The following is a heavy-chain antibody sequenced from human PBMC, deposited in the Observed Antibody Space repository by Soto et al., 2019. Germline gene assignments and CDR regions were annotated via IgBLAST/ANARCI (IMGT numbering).Heavy chain of an antibody. CDR1: GFTFNSSA. V-gene: IGHV3-23*01. Sequence: EVQLLEAGGGLVQPGGSLRLSCAASGFTFNSSAMSWVRQAPGKGLEWVSTTSGGAGSTYYADSVKGRFTISRDNSKLTLHLQMHRLRAADTAVYYWAKVRSRIGWYDPCVDYWGQGTLVTVSS. CDR2: TSGGAGST. J-gene: IGHJ4*02. D-gene: IGHD6-19*01. CDR3: AKVRSRIGWYDPCVDY.